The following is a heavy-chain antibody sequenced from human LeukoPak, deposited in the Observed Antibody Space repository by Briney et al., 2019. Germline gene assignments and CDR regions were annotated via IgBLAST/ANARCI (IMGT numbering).Heavy chain of an antibody. CDR3: ARGYDSSGYRY. CDR2: IYYSGST. Sequence: PSETLSLTCAVYGGSFSGYYWSWIRQHPGKGLEWIGYIYYSGSTYYNPSLKSRVTISVDTSKNQFSLKLSSVTAADTAVYYCARGYDSSGYRYWGQGTLVTVSS. V-gene: IGHV4-31*11. D-gene: IGHD3-22*01. J-gene: IGHJ4*02. CDR1: GGSFSGYY.